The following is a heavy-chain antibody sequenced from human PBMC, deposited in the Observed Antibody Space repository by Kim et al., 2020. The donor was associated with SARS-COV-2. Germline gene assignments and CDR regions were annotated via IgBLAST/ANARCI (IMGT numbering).Heavy chain of an antibody. Sequence: AQKFPGRVTITADESTSTAYMELSSLRSEDTAVYYCARAVAARLYYGMDVWGQGTTVTVSS. CDR3: ARAVAARLYYGMDV. J-gene: IGHJ6*02. D-gene: IGHD6-6*01. V-gene: IGHV1-69*01.